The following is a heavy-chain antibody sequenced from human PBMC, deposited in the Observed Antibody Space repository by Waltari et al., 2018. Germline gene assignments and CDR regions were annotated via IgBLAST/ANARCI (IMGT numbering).Heavy chain of an antibody. J-gene: IGHJ6*03. CDR1: GGSISSYY. CDR3: AGGYSGSNRDYYYYYMDV. CDR2: IYTSGST. V-gene: IGHV4-4*07. Sequence: QVQLQESGPGLVKPSETLSLTCTVSGGSISSYYWSWIRQPAGKGLEWIGRIYTSGSTNYNTSLKSRVTMSVDTSKNQFSLKLSSVTAADTAVYYCAGGYSGSNRDYYYYYMDVWGKGTTVTVSS. D-gene: IGHD5-12*01.